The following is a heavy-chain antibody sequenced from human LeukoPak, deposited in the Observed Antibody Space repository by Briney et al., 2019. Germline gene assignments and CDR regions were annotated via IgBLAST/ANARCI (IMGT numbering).Heavy chain of an antibody. V-gene: IGHV2-5*01. D-gene: IGHD4-17*01. CDR3: VHRAMVTSVDH. CDR1: GFSLNSNAVG. Sequence: ESGRSLVKPTQAPTLTCSFSGFSLNSNAVGVGWVCQPPGKALEWLTFIYGNDDKRYSPPLASRLTITTDTSKHQVLPTMTDTDYEDTATYYCVHRAMVTSVDHWGQGTLVTVSS. J-gene: IGHJ4*02. CDR2: IYGNDDK.